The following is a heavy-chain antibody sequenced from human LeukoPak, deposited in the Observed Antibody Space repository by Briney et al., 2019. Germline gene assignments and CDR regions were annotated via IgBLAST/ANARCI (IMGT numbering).Heavy chain of an antibody. CDR1: GGSISSSSYY. D-gene: IGHD3-16*01. V-gene: IGHV4-39*07. J-gene: IGHJ4*02. Sequence: SETLSLTCTVSGGSISSSSYYWGWIRQPPGKGLEWIGSIYYSGSTYYNPSLKSRVTISVDTSKNQFSLKLSSVTAADTAVYYCASLPHYVTLMDFDYWGQGTLVTVSS. CDR2: IYYSGST. CDR3: ASLPHYVTLMDFDY.